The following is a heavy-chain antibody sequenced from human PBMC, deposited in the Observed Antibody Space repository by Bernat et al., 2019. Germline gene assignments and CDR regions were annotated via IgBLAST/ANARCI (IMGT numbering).Heavy chain of an antibody. CDR2: IYYSGST. D-gene: IGHD3-10*01. J-gene: IGHJ4*02. Sequence: QLQLQESGSGLVKPSETLSLTCTVSGGSISSSSYYWGWIRQPPGKGLEWIGSIYYSGSTYYNPSLKSRVTISVDTSKNQFSLKLSSVTAADTAVYYCARHDYYGSGSVDYWGQGTLVTVSS. V-gene: IGHV4-39*01. CDR1: GGSISSSSYY. CDR3: ARHDYYGSGSVDY.